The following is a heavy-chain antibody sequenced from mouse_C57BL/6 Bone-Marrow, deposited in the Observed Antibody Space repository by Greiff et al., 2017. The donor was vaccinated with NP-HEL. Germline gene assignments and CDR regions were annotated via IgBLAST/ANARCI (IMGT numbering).Heavy chain of an antibody. CDR2: ISNGGGST. CDR1: GFTFSDYY. Sequence: EVKLQESGGGLVQPGGSLKLSCAASGFTFSDYYMYWVRQTPEKRLEWVAYISNGGGSTYYPDTVKGRFTISRDNAKNTLYLQMSRLKSEDTAMYYCARHEDYDDFAYWGQGTLVTVSA. D-gene: IGHD2-4*01. CDR3: ARHEDYDDFAY. J-gene: IGHJ3*01. V-gene: IGHV5-12*01.